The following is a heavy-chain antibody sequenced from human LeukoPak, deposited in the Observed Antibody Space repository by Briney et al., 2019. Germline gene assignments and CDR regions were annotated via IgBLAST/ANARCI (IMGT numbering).Heavy chain of an antibody. V-gene: IGHV4-31*03. CDR2: IHYSGST. CDR1: GDSISSGGYY. D-gene: IGHD3-10*01. CDR3: ARAYHGSGSFSLLFDP. J-gene: IGHJ5*02. Sequence: SETLSLTCTVSGDSISSGGYYWSWIRQHLGKGLEWIGYIHYSGSTYHNPSLKSRVTISRDTSKNQFSLKLSSVTAADTAVYYCARAYHGSGSFSLLFDPWGQGTLVTVSS.